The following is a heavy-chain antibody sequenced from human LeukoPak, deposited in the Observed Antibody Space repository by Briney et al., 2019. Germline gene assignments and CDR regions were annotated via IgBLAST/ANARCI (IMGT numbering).Heavy chain of an antibody. CDR2: ISGDGGST. D-gene: IGHD5-24*01. J-gene: IGHJ4*02. V-gene: IGHV3-43*02. Sequence: GGSLRLSCAASGFAFDDYAMHWVRRAPGAGLEWVSLISGDGGSTYYADSVKGRFTISRDNSKNSLYLQMNSLRTEDTALYYCAKDMRGDGYNSRFDYWGQGTLVTVSP. CDR1: GFAFDDYA. CDR3: AKDMRGDGYNSRFDY.